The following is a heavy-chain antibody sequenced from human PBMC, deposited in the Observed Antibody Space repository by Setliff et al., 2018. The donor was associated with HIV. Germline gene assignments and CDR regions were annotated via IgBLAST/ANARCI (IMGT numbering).Heavy chain of an antibody. CDR1: GFTFSSYW. J-gene: IGHJ4*02. Sequence: GGSLRLSCAASGFTFSSYWMHWVRQAPGRGLVWVFGMNTDGSSTRYADSVKGRFTISRDNAKNMLYLQMNSLSADDTAVYYCVRGSGYYYFDFWGRGTLVTVSS. CDR2: MNTDGSST. V-gene: IGHV3-74*01. D-gene: IGHD3-22*01. CDR3: VRGSGYYYFDF.